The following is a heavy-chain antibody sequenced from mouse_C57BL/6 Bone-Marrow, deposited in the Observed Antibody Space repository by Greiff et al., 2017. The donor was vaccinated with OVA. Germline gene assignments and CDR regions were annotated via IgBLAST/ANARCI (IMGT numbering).Heavy chain of an antibody. CDR2: IDPETGGT. Sequence: QVQLQQSGAELVRPGASVTLSCKASGYTFTDYEMHWVKQTPVHGLEWIGAIDPETGGTAYNQKFKGKAILTADKSSSTAYMELRSLTSEDSAVYCCTRGYSNYYAMDYWGQGTSVTVSS. CDR3: TRGYSNYYAMDY. CDR1: GYTFTDYE. V-gene: IGHV1-15*01. J-gene: IGHJ4*01. D-gene: IGHD2-5*01.